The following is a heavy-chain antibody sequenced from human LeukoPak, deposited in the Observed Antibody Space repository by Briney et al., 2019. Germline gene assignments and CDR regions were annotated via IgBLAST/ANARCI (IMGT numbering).Heavy chain of an antibody. CDR1: GFNLTWYW. Sequence: GSLRPPFAVFGFNLTWYWVGWVRQASGKGLEWVANINEDGSYKYHADSVKGRLTISRDNAKNSLYLQMNSLRAEDTAVYYCARDATRGGDNDYWGQGTRVIVSS. CDR2: INEDGSYK. CDR3: ARDATRGGDNDY. V-gene: IGHV3-7*01. J-gene: IGHJ4*02. D-gene: IGHD2-21*02.